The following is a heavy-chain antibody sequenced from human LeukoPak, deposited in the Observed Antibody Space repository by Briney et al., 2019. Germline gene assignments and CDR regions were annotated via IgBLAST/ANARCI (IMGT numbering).Heavy chain of an antibody. Sequence: GGSLRLSCVVSGFTFSSYWMHWVRQGPGKGLVWVSRIDTGGSNTLYADSVRGRFTISRDNAKNTLYLQMNSLRVEDTAMYYCARVGREYSNSSPPDHWGQGTLVTVSS. J-gene: IGHJ4*02. D-gene: IGHD6-6*01. V-gene: IGHV3-74*01. CDR3: ARVGREYSNSSPPDH. CDR1: GFTFSSYW. CDR2: IDTGGSNT.